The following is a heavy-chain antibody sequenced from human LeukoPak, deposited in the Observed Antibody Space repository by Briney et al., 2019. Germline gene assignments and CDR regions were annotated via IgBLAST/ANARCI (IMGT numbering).Heavy chain of an antibody. D-gene: IGHD5-24*01. V-gene: IGHV4-39*07. Sequence: PSETLSLTCTVSGDSISSSSYYWGWIRQPPGKGLEWIGSIYYSGSTYYNPSLKSRVTISVDTSKNQFSLKLSSVTAADTAVYYCASVSYSVEMATIVYYYYYYMDVWGKGTTVTVSS. CDR3: ASVSYSVEMATIVYYYYYYMDV. CDR1: GDSISSSSYY. CDR2: IYYSGST. J-gene: IGHJ6*03.